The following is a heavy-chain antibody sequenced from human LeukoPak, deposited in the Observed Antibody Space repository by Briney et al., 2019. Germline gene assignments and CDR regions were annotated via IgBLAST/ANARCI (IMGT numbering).Heavy chain of an antibody. CDR3: ARDLTAIVVVPAASHFDY. CDR1: GFTFSSYW. CDR2: IKQDGSEK. J-gene: IGHJ4*02. D-gene: IGHD2-2*01. V-gene: IGHV3-7*01. Sequence: PGGSLRLSCAASGFTFSSYWMSWVRQAPGKGLEWVANIKQDGSEKYYVDSVKGRFTISRDNAKNSLYLQMNSLRAEDTAVYYCARDLTAIVVVPAASHFDYWGQGTLVTVSS.